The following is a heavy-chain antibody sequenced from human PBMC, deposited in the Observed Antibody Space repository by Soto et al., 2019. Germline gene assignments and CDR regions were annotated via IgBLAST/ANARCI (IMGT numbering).Heavy chain of an antibody. D-gene: IGHD2-2*01. CDR2: INGGNGDT. J-gene: IGHJ4*02. V-gene: IGHV1-3*01. Sequence: ASVKVACKASGYTFSGYAIHWVRQAPGQRLEWMGWINGGNGDTKYSQKFQGRVTISRDTSASTAYMELTSLGSEDTAIYHCARGYCSSTSCQYYFDFWGQGTLVTVSS. CDR1: GYTFSGYA. CDR3: ARGYCSSTSCQYYFDF.